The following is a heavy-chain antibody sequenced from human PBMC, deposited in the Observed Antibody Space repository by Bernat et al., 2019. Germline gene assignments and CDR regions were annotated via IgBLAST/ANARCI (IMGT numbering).Heavy chain of an antibody. CDR2: IWYDGSNK. V-gene: IGHV3-33*01. Sequence: QVQLVESGGGVVQPGRSLRLSCAASGFTFSSYGMHWVRQAPGKGLEWVAVIWYDGSNKYYADSVKGQFTISRDNSKNTLYLQMNSLRAEDTAVYYCATYGDFHDAFDIWGQGTMVTVSS. CDR1: GFTFSSYG. CDR3: ATYGDFHDAFDI. D-gene: IGHD4-17*01. J-gene: IGHJ3*02.